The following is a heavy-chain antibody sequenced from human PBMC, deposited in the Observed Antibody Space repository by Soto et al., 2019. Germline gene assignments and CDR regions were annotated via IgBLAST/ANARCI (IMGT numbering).Heavy chain of an antibody. CDR1: GFTFTKYW. J-gene: IGHJ4*02. Sequence: EVQLVESGGGLVQPGEALRLSCAASGFTFTKYWMHWVRLAPGKGPVWVSYVSSDGATTDYPDSVKGRFTITSDNAKNMLSLQMDSLRVEDTAVYYCAIQDCTNDVCLEAAVTVGGALEYWGQGAQVTVSS. D-gene: IGHD2-8*01. V-gene: IGHV3-74*01. CDR2: VSSDGATT. CDR3: AIQDCTNDVCLEAAVTVGGALEY.